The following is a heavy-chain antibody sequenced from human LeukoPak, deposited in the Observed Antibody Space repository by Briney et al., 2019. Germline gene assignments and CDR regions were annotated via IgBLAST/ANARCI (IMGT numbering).Heavy chain of an antibody. J-gene: IGHJ4*02. D-gene: IGHD1-7*01. Sequence: GGSLRLSCAASGFTFSDYGMHWVRQAPGKGLEWVAVIWYDGSNKYYADSVKGRFTISRDNSKNTLNLQMNSLRAEDTAVYYCARLRRELWGLGFDDWGQGTRVTVSS. CDR2: IWYDGSNK. V-gene: IGHV3-33*01. CDR1: GFTFSDYG. CDR3: ARLRRELWGLGFDD.